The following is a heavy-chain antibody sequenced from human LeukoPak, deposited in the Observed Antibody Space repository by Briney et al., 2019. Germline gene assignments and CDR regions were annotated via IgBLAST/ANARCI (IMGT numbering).Heavy chain of an antibody. Sequence: SETLSLTCTVSGGSISSYYWSWIRQPPGKGLEWIGEINHSGSTNYNPSLKSRVTISVDTSKNQFSLKLSSVTAADTAVYYCARGGGYCSSTSCSTSRFDYWGQGTLVTVSS. CDR2: INHSGST. CDR3: ARGGGYCSSTSCSTSRFDY. D-gene: IGHD2-2*02. CDR1: GGSISSYY. J-gene: IGHJ4*02. V-gene: IGHV4-34*01.